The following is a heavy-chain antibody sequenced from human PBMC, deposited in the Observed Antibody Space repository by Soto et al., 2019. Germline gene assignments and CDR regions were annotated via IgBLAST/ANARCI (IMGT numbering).Heavy chain of an antibody. J-gene: IGHJ4*02. CDR1: GFTFSNAW. V-gene: IGHV3-15*01. Sequence: EVQLVESGGGLVKPGGSLRLSCAASGFTFSNAWMSWVRQAPGKGLEWVGRIKSKTDGGTTDYAAPVKGRFTISREDSKNTLYLQMNSLKTEDTAVYYCTTAPYIVVVVAANGCSDYWGQGTLVTVSS. CDR3: TTAPYIVVVVAANGCSDY. D-gene: IGHD2-15*01. CDR2: IKSKTDGGTT.